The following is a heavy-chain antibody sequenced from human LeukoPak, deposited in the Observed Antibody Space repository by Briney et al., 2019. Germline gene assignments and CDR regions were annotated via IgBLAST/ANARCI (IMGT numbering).Heavy chain of an antibody. Sequence: GRSLRLSCAASGFTFSSYGMHWVRQAPGKGLEWVAVISYDGSNKYYADSVKGRFTISGDSSKNTLYLQMNSLRAEDTAVYYCAKDSLRFLEWLSSGPYGMDVWGQGTTVTVSS. V-gene: IGHV3-30*18. CDR2: ISYDGSNK. CDR1: GFTFSSYG. J-gene: IGHJ6*02. CDR3: AKDSLRFLEWLSSGPYGMDV. D-gene: IGHD3-3*01.